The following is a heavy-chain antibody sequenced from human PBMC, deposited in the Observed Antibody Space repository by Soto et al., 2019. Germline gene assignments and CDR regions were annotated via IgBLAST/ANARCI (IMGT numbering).Heavy chain of an antibody. CDR1: SGSTSPHY. V-gene: IGHV4-59*11. J-gene: IGHJ5*02. CDR2: IYFTGST. CDR3: ARGGSWFDP. Sequence: SETLSLTCTVSSGSTSPHYWIWIRQSPGKGLEWIAYIYFTGSTNYNPSLKSRVTISIDTSKNQFSLKLTSVTAADTAVYYCARGGSWFDPWGQGTLVTVS.